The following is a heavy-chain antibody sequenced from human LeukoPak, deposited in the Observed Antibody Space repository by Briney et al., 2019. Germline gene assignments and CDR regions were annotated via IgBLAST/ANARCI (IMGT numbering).Heavy chain of an antibody. J-gene: IGHJ5*02. CDR2: IIPIFGTR. CDR3: ARLAWRGVIRVDP. Sequence: GASVKVSCKASGGTFSSYGFSWVRQAPGQGLEWMGGIIPIFGTRKYAQKFQGRVMITADESTSTAYMELGSLRSEDTAVYYCARLAWRGVIRVDPWGQGTLVTVSS. CDR1: GGTFSSYG. V-gene: IGHV1-69*13. D-gene: IGHD3-10*01.